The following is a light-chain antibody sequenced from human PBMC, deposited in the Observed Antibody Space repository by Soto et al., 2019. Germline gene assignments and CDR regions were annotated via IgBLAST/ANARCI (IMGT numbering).Light chain of an antibody. CDR1: SSDVGGYKY. CDR3: SSYAGSNNFVV. CDR2: EVG. Sequence: QSVLTQPASVSGSPGQSITISCTGTSSDVGGYKYVSWYQQHPGKAPKLMIYEVGNRPSGVSQRFSGSKSGNTASLTIFGLQAEDEADYYCSSYAGSNNFVVFGGGTKLTVL. V-gene: IGLV2-14*01. J-gene: IGLJ2*01.